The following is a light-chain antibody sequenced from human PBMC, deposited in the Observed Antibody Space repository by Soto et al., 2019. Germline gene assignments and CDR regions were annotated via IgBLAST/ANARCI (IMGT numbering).Light chain of an antibody. J-gene: IGKJ2*01. Sequence: ELVMTQSPGTLSLSPGERATISFRASQVIGSRYLAWYHQKSGQAPRLLIYGASSRATGIPDRFSGSGSGTDFTLTISRLEPEDFGVYYCQQFGSSIPHTFGQGTKLEIK. V-gene: IGKV3-20*01. CDR3: QQFGSSIPHT. CDR2: GAS. CDR1: QVIGSRY.